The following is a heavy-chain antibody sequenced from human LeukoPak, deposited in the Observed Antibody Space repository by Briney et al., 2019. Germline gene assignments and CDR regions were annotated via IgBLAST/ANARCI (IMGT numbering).Heavy chain of an antibody. J-gene: IGHJ3*02. CDR1: GGSISSYY. D-gene: IGHD3-3*02. Sequence: SETLSLTCTVSGGSISSYYWSWIRQPPGKGLEWIGYIYYSGSTNYNPSLKSRVTISVDTSKNQFSLKLSSVTAADTAVYYCARVVLAEGDAFDIWGQGTMVTVSS. CDR2: IYYSGST. CDR3: ARVVLAEGDAFDI. V-gene: IGHV4-59*01.